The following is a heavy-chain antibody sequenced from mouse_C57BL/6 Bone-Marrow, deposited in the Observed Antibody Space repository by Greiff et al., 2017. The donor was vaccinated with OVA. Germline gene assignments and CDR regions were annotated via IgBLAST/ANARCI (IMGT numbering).Heavy chain of an antibody. CDR3: AREFYSNYVDYAMDY. V-gene: IGHV1-53*01. Sequence: QVQLKQPGTELVKPGASVKLSCKASGYTFTSYWMHWVKQRPGQGLEWIGNINPSNGGTNYNEKFKSKATLTVDKSSSTAYMQLSSLTAEDSAVYYCAREFYSNYVDYAMDYWGQGTSVTVSS. D-gene: IGHD2-5*01. CDR1: GYTFTSYW. J-gene: IGHJ4*01. CDR2: INPSNGGT.